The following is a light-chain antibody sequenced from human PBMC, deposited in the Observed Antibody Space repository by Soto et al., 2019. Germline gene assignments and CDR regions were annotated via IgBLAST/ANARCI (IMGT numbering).Light chain of an antibody. V-gene: IGLV2-8*01. CDR2: EVS. Sequence: QSALTQPPSASGSPGQSVTLSCNGTSSDVGGYNYVSWYQQHPGKAPKLMIYEVSKRPSGVPDRFSGSKSGNTASLTVSGLQAEDEADYYCSSYAGSNNLVFGGGTKLTVL. J-gene: IGLJ2*01. CDR3: SSYAGSNNLV. CDR1: SSDVGGYNY.